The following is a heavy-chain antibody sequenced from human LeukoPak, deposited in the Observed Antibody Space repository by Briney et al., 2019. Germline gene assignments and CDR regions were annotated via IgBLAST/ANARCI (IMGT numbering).Heavy chain of an antibody. CDR3: AKGFASGWEPFDY. CDR1: GFTFSSYA. J-gene: IGHJ4*02. CDR2: ISGSGGST. D-gene: IGHD1-26*01. Sequence: GGSLRLSCAASGFTFSSYAMSWVRQAPGKGLEWVSAISGSGGSTYYADSVKGRFTISRDNSKNTLYLQMNSLRAEDTAVYYCAKGFASGWEPFDYWGQETLVTVSS. V-gene: IGHV3-23*01.